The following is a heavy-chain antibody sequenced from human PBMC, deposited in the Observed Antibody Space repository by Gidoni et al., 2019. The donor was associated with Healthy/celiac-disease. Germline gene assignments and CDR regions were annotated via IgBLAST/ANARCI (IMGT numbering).Heavy chain of an antibody. D-gene: IGHD3-16*02. V-gene: IGHV4-59*01. CDR2: IYYSGST. Sequence: GLVKPSETLSLTCTVSGGSISSYYWSWIRQPPGKGLEWIGYIYYSGSTNYNPSLKSRVTISVDTSKNQFSLKLSSVTAADTAVYYCARADYDYVWGSYRHRDNWYFDLWGRGTLVTVSS. CDR3: ARADYDYVWGSYRHRDNWYFDL. CDR1: GGSISSYY. J-gene: IGHJ2*01.